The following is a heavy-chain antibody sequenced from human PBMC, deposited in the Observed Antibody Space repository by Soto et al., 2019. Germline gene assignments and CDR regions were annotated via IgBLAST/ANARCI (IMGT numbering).Heavy chain of an antibody. Sequence: EVQLVESGGGLVQPGGSLRLSCAASGFTFSSYSMNWVRQAPGKGLEWVSYISSSSSTIYYADSVKGRFTISRDNAKNSLYLQMNSLRDEDTAVYYCARGDYYGSGSYYNAGYWGQGTLVTVSS. CDR2: ISSSSSTI. CDR3: ARGDYYGSGSYYNAGY. V-gene: IGHV3-48*02. J-gene: IGHJ4*02. D-gene: IGHD3-10*01. CDR1: GFTFSSYS.